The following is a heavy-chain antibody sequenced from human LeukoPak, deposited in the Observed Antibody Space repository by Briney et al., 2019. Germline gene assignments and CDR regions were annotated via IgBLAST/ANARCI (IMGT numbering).Heavy chain of an antibody. V-gene: IGHV3-11*04. CDR1: GFTFSGYY. D-gene: IGHD4-23*01. J-gene: IGHJ4*02. CDR2: ISSSGSTI. CDR3: ARDYGGSSPFDY. Sequence: PGGSLRLSCAASGFTFSGYYMSWIRQAPGKGPEWVSYISSSGSTIYYADSVKGRFTISRDNAKNSLYLHMNSLRAEDTAVYYCARDYGGSSPFDYWGQGTLVTVSS.